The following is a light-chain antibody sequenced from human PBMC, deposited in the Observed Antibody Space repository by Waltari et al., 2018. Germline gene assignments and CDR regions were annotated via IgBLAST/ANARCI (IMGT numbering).Light chain of an antibody. V-gene: IGLV2-14*03. CDR2: DVS. J-gene: IGLJ2*01. CDR3: SSSTSSNTLA. Sequence: QSALTQPASVSGSPGQSITISCTGTSSEVGAYNSVSWYQQHPGKAPKLMIYDVSNRPSGVSNRFSGSKSGNTASLTISGLQAEDEADYYCSSSTSSNTLAFGGGTKLTVL. CDR1: SSEVGAYNS.